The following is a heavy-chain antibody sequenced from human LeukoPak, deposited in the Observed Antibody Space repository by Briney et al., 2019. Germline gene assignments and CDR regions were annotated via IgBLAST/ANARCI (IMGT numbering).Heavy chain of an antibody. Sequence: PGGSLRLSCAASGFTVSSNYMSWVRQAPGKGQEWVSVIYSGGSTYYADSVKGRFTISRDNSKNTLYLQMNSLRAEDTAVYYCARDGAEGAFDIWGQGTMDTVSS. CDR2: IYSGGST. V-gene: IGHV3-66*01. CDR3: ARDGAEGAFDI. J-gene: IGHJ3*02. CDR1: GFTVSSNY. D-gene: IGHD4/OR15-4a*01.